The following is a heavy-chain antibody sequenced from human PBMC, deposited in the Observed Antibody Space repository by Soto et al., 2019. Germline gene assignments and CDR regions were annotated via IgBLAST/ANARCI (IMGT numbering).Heavy chain of an antibody. J-gene: IGHJ6*02. CDR3: ARDQIRSYYYYGMDV. Sequence: ASVKVSCKASGYTFTSYYMHWVRQAPGQGLEWMGIINPSGGSTSYAQKFQGRVTMTRDTSTSTVYMELSSLRSEDTAVYYCARDQIRSYYYYGMDVGGQGTTVTVSS. V-gene: IGHV1-46*01. CDR1: GYTFTSYY. CDR2: INPSGGST.